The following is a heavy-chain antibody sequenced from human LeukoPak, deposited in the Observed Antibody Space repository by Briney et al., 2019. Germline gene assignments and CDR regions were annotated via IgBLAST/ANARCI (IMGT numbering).Heavy chain of an antibody. CDR3: ARAYSSSSNTEIDY. V-gene: IGHV3-48*01. J-gene: IGHJ4*02. CDR1: GFTFSSYS. Sequence: GGSLRLSCAASGFTFSSYSMNWVRQAPGKGLEWVSYISSSSSTIYYADSVKGRFTISRDNAKNSLYLQMNSLRAEDTAVYYCARAYSSSSNTEIDYWGQGTLVTVS. D-gene: IGHD6-13*01. CDR2: ISSSSSTI.